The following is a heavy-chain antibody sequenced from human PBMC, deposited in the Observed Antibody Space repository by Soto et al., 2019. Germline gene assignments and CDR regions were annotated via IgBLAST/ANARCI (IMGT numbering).Heavy chain of an antibody. CDR2: MNPNSGNT. D-gene: IGHD3-10*01. CDR1: GYTFTSYD. CDR3: ARGSMVRPYYYGMDV. V-gene: IGHV1-8*01. Sequence: VQLVQSGAEVKKPGASVKVSCKASGYTFTSYDINWVRQATGQVLEWMGWMNPNSGNTGNAQKFQGRVTMTRNTSISTAYMELRRLRTEDTAVYDCARGSMVRPYYYGMDVWGQWTTVTVSS. J-gene: IGHJ6*02.